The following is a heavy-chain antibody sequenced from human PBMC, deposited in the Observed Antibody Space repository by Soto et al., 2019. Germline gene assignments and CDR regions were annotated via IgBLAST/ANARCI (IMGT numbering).Heavy chain of an antibody. CDR1: GFTFDEYA. CDR2: ISWDGSNR. J-gene: IGHJ4*02. V-gene: IGHV3-43D*04. D-gene: IGHD3-3*01. CDR3: ATDIRRGPTKNSDFWSGQDY. Sequence: GGSLRLSCAASGFTFDEYAMHWVRQPPGKGLEWVSLISWDGSNRYYADSVQGRFTISRDNSKYSLYLEMNSLRPEDTALYYCATDIRRGPTKNSDFWSGQDYWGQGTMGTVSS.